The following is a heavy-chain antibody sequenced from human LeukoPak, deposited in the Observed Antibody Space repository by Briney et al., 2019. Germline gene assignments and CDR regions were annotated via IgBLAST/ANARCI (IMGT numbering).Heavy chain of an antibody. CDR3: ASQAYNSDFFYFDN. CDR2: VYFSGST. CDR1: GASIRSHY. J-gene: IGHJ4*02. Sequence: SETLSLTCTVSGASIRSHYWSWIRQPPGKRLEWIGYVYFSGSTNYNPSLRSRVTISVDTSKNHFSLRLSSVTAADTAVYYCASQAYNSDFFYFDNWGQGSLVTVSS. D-gene: IGHD5-24*01. V-gene: IGHV4-59*11.